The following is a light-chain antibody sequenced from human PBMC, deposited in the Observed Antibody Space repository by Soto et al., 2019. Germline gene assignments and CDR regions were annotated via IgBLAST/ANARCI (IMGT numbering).Light chain of an antibody. CDR3: QQYNTYSGT. Sequence: DIPMTQSPSTLSASVGGRVTITCRASQSISGWLAWYQQKPGKAPKLLIYKASTLETGLPSRFSGSVSGTEFTLTISSLQPEDFATYYCQQYNTYSGTFGQGTKVEIK. CDR1: QSISGW. J-gene: IGKJ1*01. V-gene: IGKV1-5*03. CDR2: KAS.